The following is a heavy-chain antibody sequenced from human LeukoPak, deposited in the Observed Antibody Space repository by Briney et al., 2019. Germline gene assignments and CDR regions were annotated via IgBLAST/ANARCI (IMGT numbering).Heavy chain of an antibody. CDR3: VKDLVAASENVRGWYPMDY. CDR1: GFTFAEYT. V-gene: IGHV3-43*01. D-gene: IGHD6-19*01. Sequence: GGSPRLSCAASGFTFAEYTMHWVRQAPGKGLEWVSLISWNGARIRYGDSVKGRFTISRDNSKNSLYLQMNSLRTEDTALYYCVKDLVAASENVRGWYPMDYWGQGTLVTVSS. J-gene: IGHJ4*02. CDR2: ISWNGARI.